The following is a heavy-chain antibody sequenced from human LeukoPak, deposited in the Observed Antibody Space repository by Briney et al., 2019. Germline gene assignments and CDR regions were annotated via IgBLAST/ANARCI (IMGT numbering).Heavy chain of an antibody. V-gene: IGHV4-34*01. Sequence: PGGSLRLSCAASGFTFSSYNMNWVRQPPGKGLEWIGEINHSGSTNYNPSLKSRVTISVDTSKNQFSLKLSSVTAADTAVYYCARGSYSYGFDYWGQGTLVTVSS. D-gene: IGHD5-18*01. CDR3: ARGSYSYGFDY. CDR1: GFTFSSYN. J-gene: IGHJ4*02. CDR2: INHSGST.